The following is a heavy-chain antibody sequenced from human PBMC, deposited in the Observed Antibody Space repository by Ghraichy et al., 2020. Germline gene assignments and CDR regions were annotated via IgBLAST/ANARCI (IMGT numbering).Heavy chain of an antibody. V-gene: IGHV4-38-2*02. D-gene: IGHD5-12*01. CDR2: VYHSGSY. CDR3: ARDERWLLDY. Sequence: QTLSLTCAVSGYSIRNGHYWGWIRQPPGKGLEWIGSVYHSGSYYNNPSLESRVTLSVDTSKNQFSLKLTSVTAADTAVYYCARDERWLLDYWGQGVLVTVSS. J-gene: IGHJ4*02. CDR1: GYSIRNGHY.